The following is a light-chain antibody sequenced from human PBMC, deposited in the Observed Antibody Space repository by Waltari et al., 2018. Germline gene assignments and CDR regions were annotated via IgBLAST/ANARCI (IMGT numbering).Light chain of an antibody. CDR2: EVS. CDR3: SSHTATVPHV. J-gene: IGLJ1*01. Sequence: QSALTQPASVSGSPGQSITISCTGTSNDVGGYGYVSWYQQYPGKAPKLIIYEVSLRPLGISTRFSGSKSGNPASLTISGLQAEDEADYYCSSHTATVPHVFGTGTRVTVV. V-gene: IGLV2-14*01. CDR1: SNDVGGYGY.